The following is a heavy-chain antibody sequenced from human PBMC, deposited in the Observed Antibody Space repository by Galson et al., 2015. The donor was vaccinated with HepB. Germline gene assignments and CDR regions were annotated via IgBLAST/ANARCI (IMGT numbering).Heavy chain of an antibody. CDR2: ILESGGST. CDR1: RFTVSSYA. CDR3: AKDRGGSVWYVDL. D-gene: IGHD3-16*01. V-gene: IGHV3-23*01. J-gene: IGHJ2*01. Sequence: SLRLSCAASRFTVSSYAMTWVRQSPGKGLEWVSSILESGGSTYYAAAVKGRFTISSDNSKDTLYLQMNSLRAEDTAVYYCAKDRGGSVWYVDLWGRGSLVTVSS.